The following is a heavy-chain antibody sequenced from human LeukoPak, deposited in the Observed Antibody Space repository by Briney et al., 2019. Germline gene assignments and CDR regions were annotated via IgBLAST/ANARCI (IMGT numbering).Heavy chain of an antibody. D-gene: IGHD1-26*01. J-gene: IGHJ6*02. CDR1: GGSINRDF. CDR2: TSYSGST. V-gene: IGHV4-59*08. CDR3: ARHEAGSQDEDGLSYYYGVDV. Sequence: PSETLSLTCVVSGGSINRDFWSWVRQPPGKGLEWIGYTSYSGSTNYNPSLKRRGAMSLDTSTNHFSLKLSSVPAADTALYYCARHEAGSQDEDGLSYYYGVDVWGQGTTVTVSS.